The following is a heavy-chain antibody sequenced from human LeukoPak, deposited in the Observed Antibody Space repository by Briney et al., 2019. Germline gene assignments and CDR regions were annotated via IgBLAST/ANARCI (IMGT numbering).Heavy chain of an antibody. CDR2: IDSTGTST. J-gene: IGHJ2*01. V-gene: IGHV3-74*01. CDR3: TREDNWYFDL. CDR1: GFTFSDYW. Sequence: GGSLRLSCAASGFTFSDYWMHWVRQAPGKGLVWVSRIDSTGTSTTYADSVKGRFTISRDNAKSSLYLQLNSLTAEDTAVYYCTREDNWYFDLWGRGTLVTVSS.